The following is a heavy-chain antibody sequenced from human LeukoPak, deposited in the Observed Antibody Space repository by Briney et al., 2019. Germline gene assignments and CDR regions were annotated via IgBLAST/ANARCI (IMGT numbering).Heavy chain of an antibody. Sequence: PSETLSLTCTVSGYSISSGYYWGWIRQPPGKGLKWIGSIYHSGSTYYNPPLKSRVTISVDTSKNQFSLKLSSVTAADTAVYYCARRTAMPFYYYYYMDVWGKGTTVTVSS. CDR2: IYHSGST. J-gene: IGHJ6*03. D-gene: IGHD2-2*01. CDR1: GYSISSGYY. CDR3: ARRTAMPFYYYYYMDV. V-gene: IGHV4-38-2*02.